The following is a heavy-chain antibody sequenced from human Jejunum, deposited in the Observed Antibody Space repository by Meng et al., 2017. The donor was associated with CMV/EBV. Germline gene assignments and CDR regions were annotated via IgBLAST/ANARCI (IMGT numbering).Heavy chain of an antibody. CDR3: ARDGFDQTSHGWYPFEY. D-gene: IGHD6-19*01. CDR2: IYSTGNT. V-gene: IGHV4-61*02. CDR1: GGSISSGSYY. J-gene: IGHJ4*02. Sequence: QVQLKESGPGLVKPSQTLSLTCNVSGGSISSGSYYWSWIRQPAGKGLEWIGRIYSTGNTNYNPSLQSRITISRDTSKNQFSLRLSSVTAADTAVYYCARDGFDQTSHGWYPFEYWGQGALVTVSS.